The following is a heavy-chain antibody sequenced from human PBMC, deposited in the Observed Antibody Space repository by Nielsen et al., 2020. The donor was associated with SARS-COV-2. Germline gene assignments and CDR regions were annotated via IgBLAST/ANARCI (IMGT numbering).Heavy chain of an antibody. V-gene: IGHV3-7*03. CDR3: ARDLRSGYNDY. CDR2: IKQDGSEK. J-gene: IGHJ4*02. D-gene: IGHD3-3*01. Sequence: GESLKISCAASGFTFSSYWMSWVRQAPGKGLEWVANIKQDGSEKYYVDSVKGRFTISRDNAKNSLYLQMNSLRAEDTAVYYCARDLRSGYNDYWGQGTLVTVSS. CDR1: GFTFSSYW.